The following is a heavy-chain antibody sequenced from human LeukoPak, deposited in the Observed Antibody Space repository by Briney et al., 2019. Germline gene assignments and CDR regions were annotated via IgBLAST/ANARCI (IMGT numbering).Heavy chain of an antibody. J-gene: IGHJ5*02. Sequence: KPSETLSLTCTVSGGSISSYYWSWIRQPPGKGLEWIGYIYYSGSTNYNPSLKSRVTISVDTSKNQFSLKLSSVTAADTAVYYCARPNTVTTPNDWFDPWGQGTLVTVSS. CDR1: GGSISSYY. CDR2: IYYSGST. D-gene: IGHD4-11*01. CDR3: ARPNTVTTPNDWFDP. V-gene: IGHV4-59*08.